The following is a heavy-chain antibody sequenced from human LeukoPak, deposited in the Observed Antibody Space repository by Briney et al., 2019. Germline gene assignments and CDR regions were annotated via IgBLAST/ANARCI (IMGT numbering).Heavy chain of an antibody. CDR2: IYTTGNA. CDR1: GGSISSYY. V-gene: IGHV4-4*07. Sequence: SETLSLTCTVSGGSISSYYWSWIRQPAGKGLEWIARIYTTGNANYNPSLKSRVTMSIDTSKKQFSLNLSSVTAADTAVYYCARGKYYYDSNSSYRYFDPWGQGTLVTVSS. D-gene: IGHD3-22*01. J-gene: IGHJ5*02. CDR3: ARGKYYYDSNSSYRYFDP.